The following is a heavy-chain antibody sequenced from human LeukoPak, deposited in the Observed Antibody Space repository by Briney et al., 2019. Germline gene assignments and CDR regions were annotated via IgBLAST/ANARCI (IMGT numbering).Heavy chain of an antibody. J-gene: IGHJ6*02. Sequence: PDGSLRPSCAASGVTLRGVETGWLRQAPGKGLEWVSVIYSGGSTYYADSVKGRFTISRDNSKNTLYLQMNSLRAEDTAVYYCAMRGAARFQYSGCDDWGQGTTVTVSS. CDR3: AMRGAARFQYSGCDD. V-gene: IGHV3-53*01. CDR2: IYSGGST. CDR1: GVTLRGVE. D-gene: IGHD6-25*01.